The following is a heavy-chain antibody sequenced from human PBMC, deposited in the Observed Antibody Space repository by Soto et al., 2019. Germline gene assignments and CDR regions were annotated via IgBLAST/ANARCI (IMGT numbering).Heavy chain of an antibody. CDR1: GYTFTSYY. J-gene: IGHJ5*02. Sequence: ASVKVSCKASGYTFTSYYMHWVRQAPGQGLEWMGIINPSGGSTSYAQKFQGRVTMTRDTSTSTVYMELSSLRSDDTTVYYCARDPVGGNWLDLWGQGSLVTVSS. V-gene: IGHV1-46*01. D-gene: IGHD1-26*01. CDR2: INPSGGST. CDR3: ARDPVGGNWLDL.